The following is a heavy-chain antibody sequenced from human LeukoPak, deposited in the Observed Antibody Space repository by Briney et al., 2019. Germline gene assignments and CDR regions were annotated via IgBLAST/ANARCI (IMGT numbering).Heavy chain of an antibody. CDR3: ARDSDYYGSGDYYYYMDV. D-gene: IGHD3-10*01. V-gene: IGHV4-59*12. J-gene: IGHJ6*03. CDR2: IYYGGST. Sequence: PSETLSLTCTVSGGSISSYYWSWIRQPPGKGVEWIGYIYYGGSTNYNPSLKSRVTMAVDTSKNQFSLNLSSVTAADTAVYYCARDSDYYGSGDYYYYMDVWGKGTTVTISS. CDR1: GGSISSYY.